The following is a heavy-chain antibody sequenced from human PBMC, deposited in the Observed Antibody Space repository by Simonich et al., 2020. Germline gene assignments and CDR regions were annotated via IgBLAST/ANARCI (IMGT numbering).Heavy chain of an antibody. V-gene: IGHV3-21*01. CDR1: GFTFSSYS. D-gene: IGHD5-18*01. Sequence: EVQLVESGGGLVKPGGSLRLSCAASGFTFSSYSMNWVRPAPGKGLGVVSSIISSSSYIYYADSVKGRFTISRDNAKNSLYLQMNSLRAEDTAVYYCARDVDTAMVFDYWGQGTLVTVSS. CDR3: ARDVDTAMVFDY. CDR2: IISSSSYI. J-gene: IGHJ4*02.